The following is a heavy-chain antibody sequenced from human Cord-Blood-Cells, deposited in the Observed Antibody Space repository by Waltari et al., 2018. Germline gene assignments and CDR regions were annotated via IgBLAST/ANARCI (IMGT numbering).Heavy chain of an antibody. J-gene: IGHJ5*02. CDR3: ARHVGSGGVKRTYNWFDP. D-gene: IGHD3-16*01. CDR2: IYYSGVH. V-gene: IGHV4-39*07. CDR1: GGSISSSSYY. Sequence: QLQLQESGPGLVKPSETLSLTCTVSGGSISSSSYYWGWIRQPPGKGLEWIGSIYYSGVHSYNPSLKSRATISVDTSKTQVALKLSSVTAADTAVYYCARHVGSGGVKRTYNWFDPWGQGTLVTVSS.